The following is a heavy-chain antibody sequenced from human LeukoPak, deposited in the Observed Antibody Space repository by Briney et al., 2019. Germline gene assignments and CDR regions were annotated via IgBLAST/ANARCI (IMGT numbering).Heavy chain of an antibody. V-gene: IGHV4-34*01. CDR3: ARGGPYSGSYAPGGSWWFDP. J-gene: IGHJ5*02. D-gene: IGHD1-26*01. CDR2: INHSGST. CDR1: GGSFSGYY. Sequence: SETLSLTCAVYGGSFSGYYWSWIRQPPGKGLEWIGEINHSGSTNYNPSLKSRVTISVDTPKNQFSLKLSSVTAADTAVYYCARGGPYSGSYAPGGSWWFDPWGQGTLVTVSS.